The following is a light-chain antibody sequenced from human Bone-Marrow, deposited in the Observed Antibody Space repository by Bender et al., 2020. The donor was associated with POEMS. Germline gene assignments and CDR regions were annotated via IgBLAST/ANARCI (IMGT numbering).Light chain of an antibody. V-gene: IGLV3-21*01. CDR1: NIGGKS. Sequence: SYVLTQPPSVSVAPGQTARITCGGDNIGGKSVHWYQQRPGQAPVLVMFYDSDRPSGVPDRFSGSKSGTSASLAISGLQSEDEADYYCAAWEDSLNGWVFGGGTKLTVL. J-gene: IGLJ3*02. CDR2: YDS. CDR3: AAWEDSLNGWV.